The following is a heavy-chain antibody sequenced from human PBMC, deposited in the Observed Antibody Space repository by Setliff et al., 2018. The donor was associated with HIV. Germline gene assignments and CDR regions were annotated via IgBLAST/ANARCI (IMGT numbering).Heavy chain of an antibody. CDR3: ARVALAGMSARPFYFDY. CDR1: GGSFSGYN. J-gene: IGHJ4*02. CDR2: INHSGST. D-gene: IGHD6-6*01. V-gene: IGHV4-34*04. Sequence: SETLSLTCAVYGGSFSGYNWSWIRQTPGKGLEWIGEINHSGSTNHNPSLKSRATISVDTSKNQFSLKLNSVTAADTAVYFCARVALAGMSARPFYFDYWGQGALVTVSS.